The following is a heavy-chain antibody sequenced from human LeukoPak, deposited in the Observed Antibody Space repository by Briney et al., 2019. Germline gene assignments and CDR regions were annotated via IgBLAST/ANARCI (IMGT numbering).Heavy chain of an antibody. V-gene: IGHV3-23*01. D-gene: IGHD3-22*01. CDR3: ARAYYYDSSGYYGDAFDI. CDR2: ISGSGGDT. Sequence: GGSLRLSCAASGFTFSSYAMSWVRQAPGKGLEWVSAISGSGGDTYYADSVKGRFTISRDNSKNTLYLQMNSLRAEDTAVYYCARAYYYDSSGYYGDAFDIWGQGTMVTVSS. J-gene: IGHJ3*02. CDR1: GFTFSSYA.